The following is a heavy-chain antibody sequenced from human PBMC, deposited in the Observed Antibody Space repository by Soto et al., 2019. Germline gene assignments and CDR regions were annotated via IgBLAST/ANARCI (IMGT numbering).Heavy chain of an antibody. V-gene: IGHV1-69*02. CDR2: IIPILGIA. Sequence: QVQLVQSGAEVKKPGSSVKVSCKASGGTFSSYTISWVRQAPGQGLEWMGRIIPILGIANYAQKFQGRVTITAGKSTSTAYMELSSLRSEDTAVYYCASALTTVTTLDAFDIWGQGTMVTVSS. J-gene: IGHJ3*02. CDR3: ASALTTVTTLDAFDI. CDR1: GGTFSSYT. D-gene: IGHD4-17*01.